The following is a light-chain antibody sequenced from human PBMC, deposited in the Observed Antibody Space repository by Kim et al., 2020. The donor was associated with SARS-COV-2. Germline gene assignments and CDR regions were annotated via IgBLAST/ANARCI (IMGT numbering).Light chain of an antibody. CDR1: SGTTASNY. Sequence: GKTVTISCTRSSGTTASNYVQWYQQRPGSAPPTVIYEDNQRPSGVPDRFSGSIDSSSNSASLTISGLKTEDEADYYCQSYDSSNQVFGGGTQLTVL. CDR3: QSYDSSNQV. J-gene: IGLJ2*01. CDR2: EDN. V-gene: IGLV6-57*03.